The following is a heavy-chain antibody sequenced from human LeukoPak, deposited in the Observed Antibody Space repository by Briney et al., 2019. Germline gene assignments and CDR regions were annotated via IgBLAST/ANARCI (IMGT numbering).Heavy chain of an antibody. Sequence: GASVKVSCKASGFTFTSSAMQWVRQARGQRLEWIGWIVVGSGNTNYAQKFQERVTITRDMSTSTAYMELSSLRSEDTAVYYCAAKRLYYYGMDVWGQGTTVTVSS. J-gene: IGHJ6*02. CDR1: GFTFTSSA. CDR3: AAKRLYYYGMDV. V-gene: IGHV1-58*02. CDR2: IVVGSGNT.